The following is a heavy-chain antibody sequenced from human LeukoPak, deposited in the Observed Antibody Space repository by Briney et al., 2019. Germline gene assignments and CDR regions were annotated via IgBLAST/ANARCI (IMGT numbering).Heavy chain of an antibody. CDR2: INHSGST. V-gene: IGHV4-34*01. CDR1: GGSFSGYY. Sequence: PSETLSLTCAVYGGSFSGYYWSWIRQPPGKGLEWIGEINHSGSTNYNPSLKSRVTISVDTSKNQFSLKLSSVTAADTAVYYCARHWAPVTTIDYWGQGTLVTVSS. J-gene: IGHJ4*02. CDR3: ARHWAPVTTIDY. D-gene: IGHD4-17*01.